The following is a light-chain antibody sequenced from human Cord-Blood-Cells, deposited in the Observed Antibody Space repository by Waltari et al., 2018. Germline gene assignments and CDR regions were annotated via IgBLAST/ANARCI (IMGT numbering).Light chain of an antibody. CDR3: QAWDSSTVV. CDR2: QDS. J-gene: IGLJ2*01. Sequence: SYELTQPPSVSVSPGQTASIPCSGDKLGDKYACWYQQKPGQSPVLVIYQDSKRPSGIPERFSGSNCGNTATLTISGTQAMDEADYYCQAWDSSTVVFGGGTKLTVL. V-gene: IGLV3-1*01. CDR1: KLGDKY.